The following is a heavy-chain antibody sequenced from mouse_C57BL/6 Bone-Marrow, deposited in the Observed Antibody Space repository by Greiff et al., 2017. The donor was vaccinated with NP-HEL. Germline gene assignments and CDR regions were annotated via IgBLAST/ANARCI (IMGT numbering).Heavy chain of an antibody. CDR2: IHPNSGST. CDR1: GYTFTSYW. CDR3: ARGGWGGVGFAC. Sequence: QVQLQQPGAELVKPGASVKLSCKASGYTFTSYWMHWVKQRPGQGLEWIGMIHPNSGSTNYNEKFKSKATLTVDKSSSTAYMQLSSLTSEDSAVXDGARGGWGGVGFACWGEGRGVSVSA. V-gene: IGHV1-64*01. J-gene: IGHJ3*01. D-gene: IGHD1-1*02.